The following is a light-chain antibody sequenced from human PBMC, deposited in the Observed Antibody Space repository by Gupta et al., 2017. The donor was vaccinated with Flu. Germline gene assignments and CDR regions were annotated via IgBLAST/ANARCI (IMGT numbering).Light chain of an antibody. CDR1: CSICGGDG. V-gene: IGLV1-44*01. CDR3: DAWDASRNDLVV. Sequence: VTISCSWSCSICGGDGVLCYPHFPGPAPHLLIYDINDRHSGVPDRFSGSNSGTTASLAITGPQAEDEADYYCDAWDASRNDLVVFGGGTKLTVL. J-gene: IGLJ3*02. CDR2: DIN.